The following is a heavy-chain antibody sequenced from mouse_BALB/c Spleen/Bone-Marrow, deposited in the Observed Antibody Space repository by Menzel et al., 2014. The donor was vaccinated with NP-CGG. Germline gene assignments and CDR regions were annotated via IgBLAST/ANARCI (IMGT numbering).Heavy chain of an antibody. V-gene: IGHV3-8*02. CDR2: ISYSGST. CDR3: ARYKGYYDHDGDYFDY. Sequence: EVKLVESGPSLVKPSQTLSLTCSVTGDSITSGYWNWVRKFPGNKLEYMGYISYSGSTYYNPSLKSRISITRDTSKNXYYLQMNTVTTEDTATYYCARYKGYYDHDGDYFDYWGQGTTLTVSS. J-gene: IGHJ2*01. CDR1: GDSITSGY. D-gene: IGHD2-4*01.